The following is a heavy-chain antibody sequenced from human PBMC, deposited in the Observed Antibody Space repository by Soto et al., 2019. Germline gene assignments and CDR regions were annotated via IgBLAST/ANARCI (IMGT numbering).Heavy chain of an antibody. CDR2: IYYSGST. CDR1: GGSISSGGYY. J-gene: IGHJ6*02. V-gene: IGHV4-31*03. Sequence: PSETLSLTCTVSGGSISSGGYYWIWIRHHPGKGLEWIGYIYYSGSTYYNPSLKSRVTISVDTSKNQFSLKLSSVTAADTAVYYCARDRASHSSSWYRADYYYYGMDVWGQGTTVTVSS. CDR3: ARDRASHSSSWYRADYYYYGMDV. D-gene: IGHD6-13*01.